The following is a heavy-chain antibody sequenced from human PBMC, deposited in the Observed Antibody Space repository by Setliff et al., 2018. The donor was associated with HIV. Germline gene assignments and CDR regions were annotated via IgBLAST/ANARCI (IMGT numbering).Heavy chain of an antibody. Sequence: GGSLRLSCAASGFTLSSYYMNWVRQAPGKGLEWISHISTFSDYIYYADSAKGRFTISRDNSKNTLYLQMNSLRAEDTAVYYCGKVKGIEAAGSSAFDIWGQGTMVTVSS. J-gene: IGHJ3*02. D-gene: IGHD6-13*01. CDR2: ISTFSDYI. V-gene: IGHV3-21*05. CDR3: GKVKGIEAAGSSAFDI. CDR1: GFTLSSYY.